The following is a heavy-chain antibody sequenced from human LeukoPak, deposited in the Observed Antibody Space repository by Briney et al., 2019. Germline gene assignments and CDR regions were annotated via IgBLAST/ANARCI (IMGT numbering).Heavy chain of an antibody. CDR1: GFTFSNSL. J-gene: IGHJ4*02. CDR3: VRDRDGYNY. V-gene: IGHV3-74*01. D-gene: IGHD5-24*01. CDR2: IDIDGSTT. Sequence: GGSLRLSCAASGFTFSNSLMHWVRQVPGKGLVWVARIDIDGSTTHYADSVKGRFTISRDNAKNTLYLQMNIRRAEDTAVYYCVRDRDGYNYWGQGTLVTVSS.